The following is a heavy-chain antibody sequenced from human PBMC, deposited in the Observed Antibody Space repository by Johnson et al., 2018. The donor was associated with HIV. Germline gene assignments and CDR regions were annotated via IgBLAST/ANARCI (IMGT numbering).Heavy chain of an antibody. CDR3: AKDVGNYWPDAFDI. V-gene: IGHV3-30-3*01. Sequence: QVQLVESGGGVVQPGRSLRLSCAASGFTFSSYAMHWVRQAPGKGLEWVAVILFDGVYKHYADSVKGRFTISRDNSKNTLYLQMNSLRAGDTAVYYCAKDVGNYWPDAFDIWGQGTMVTVSS. J-gene: IGHJ3*02. CDR2: ILFDGVYK. CDR1: GFTFSSYA. D-gene: IGHD3-22*01.